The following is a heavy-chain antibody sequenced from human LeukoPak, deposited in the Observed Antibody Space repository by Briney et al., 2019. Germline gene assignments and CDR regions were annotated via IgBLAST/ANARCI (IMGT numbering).Heavy chain of an antibody. CDR1: GFTFSSFA. D-gene: IGHD3-10*01. CDR3: ARDHPPGWFGDARSFDY. CDR2: ISSSGSTI. V-gene: IGHV3-48*03. J-gene: IGHJ4*02. Sequence: PGGSLRLSCTTSGFTFSSFAMNWVRQAPGKGLEWVSYISSSGSTIYYADSVKGRFTISRDNAKNSLYLQMNSLRAEDTAVYYCARDHPPGWFGDARSFDYWGQGTLVTVSS.